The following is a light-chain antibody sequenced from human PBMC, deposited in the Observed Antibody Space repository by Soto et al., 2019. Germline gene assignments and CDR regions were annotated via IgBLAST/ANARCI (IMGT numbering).Light chain of an antibody. Sequence: EIVLTQSPGTLSLSPGERATLSCRASQSVSSSSLAWYQQNPGQAPRLLIYEASSRATGIPDRFSGSGSGTDFTLTISRLEPEDFAVYYCQQYRTFGQGNKVEIK. V-gene: IGKV3-20*01. CDR1: QSVSSSS. CDR2: EAS. CDR3: QQYRT. J-gene: IGKJ1*01.